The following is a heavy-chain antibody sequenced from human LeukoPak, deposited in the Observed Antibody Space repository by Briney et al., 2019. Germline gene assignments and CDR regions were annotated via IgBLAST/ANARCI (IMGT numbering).Heavy chain of an antibody. Sequence: GGSLRLSCAASGFTFSSYSMSWVRQAPGEGLEWVSAVTDSGDYTDYADSVKGRFTISRDNSKNTLYLQMNSLRAEDTAVYYCAELGITMIGGVWGKGTTVTISS. D-gene: IGHD3-10*02. J-gene: IGHJ6*04. CDR1: GFTFSSYS. CDR2: VTDSGDYT. CDR3: AELGITMIGGV. V-gene: IGHV3-23*01.